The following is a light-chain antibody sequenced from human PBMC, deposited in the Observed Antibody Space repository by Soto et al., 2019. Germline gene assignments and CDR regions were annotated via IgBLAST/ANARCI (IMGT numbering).Light chain of an antibody. CDR3: QLYGVSPKT. J-gene: IGKJ1*01. Sequence: EIVLTQSPGTLSLSPGERATLSCRASQTLTNTYLAWYQQKPGQAPRLLIFDASTRATGIPARFSGSGSGTDFTLTISRLEPEDFAVYCCQLYGVSPKTFGQGTNVEVK. CDR1: QTLTNTY. CDR2: DAS. V-gene: IGKV3-20*01.